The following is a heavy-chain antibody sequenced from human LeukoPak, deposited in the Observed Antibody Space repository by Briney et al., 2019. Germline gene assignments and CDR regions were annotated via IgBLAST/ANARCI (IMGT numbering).Heavy chain of an antibody. CDR1: GYTFTSYY. CDR3: ARDEGDGYQFDY. J-gene: IGHJ4*02. Sequence: ASVKVSCKASGYTFTSYYMHWVRQAPGQGLEWMGIINPSGGSTSYAQKFQGRVTMTRDTSTSTVYMELSSLRSEDTAVYYRARDEGDGYQFDYWGQGTLVTVSS. V-gene: IGHV1-46*01. D-gene: IGHD5-24*01. CDR2: INPSGGST.